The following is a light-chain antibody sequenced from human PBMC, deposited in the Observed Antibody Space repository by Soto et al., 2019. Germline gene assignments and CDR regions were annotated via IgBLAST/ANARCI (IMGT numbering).Light chain of an antibody. CDR2: GAS. CDR1: QSVSSSY. V-gene: IGKV3-20*01. CDR3: QQYGSSPPT. Sequence: EIVLTQSPGTLSLSPGERATLSCRASQSVSSSYLAWYQQKPGQAPRLLIYGASNRATGIPDRFSGSGSGTDFTLTISRLEPEDFAVYSCQQYGSSPPTFGQGTKVEIK. J-gene: IGKJ1*01.